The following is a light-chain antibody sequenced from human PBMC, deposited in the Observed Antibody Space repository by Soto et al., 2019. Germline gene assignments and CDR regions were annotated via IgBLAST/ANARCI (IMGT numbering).Light chain of an antibody. CDR1: SGSIASNY. CDR2: EDN. V-gene: IGLV6-57*04. Sequence: NFMLTQPHSVSESPGKTVTISCTRSSGSIASNYVQWYQQRPGSAPTTVIYEDNQRPSGVPDRFSGSIDSSSNSASLTISGLKTEAEADYSCKSYDSSNPDVVFGGGTKLTV. CDR3: KSYDSSNPDVV. J-gene: IGLJ2*01.